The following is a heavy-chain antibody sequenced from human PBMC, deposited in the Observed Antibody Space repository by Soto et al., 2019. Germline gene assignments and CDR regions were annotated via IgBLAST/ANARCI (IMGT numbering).Heavy chain of an antibody. V-gene: IGHV1-69*13. CDR2: IIPIFGTA. D-gene: IGHD5-18*01. Sequence: SVKVSCKASGGTFSSYAIIWVRQAPGQGLEWMGGIIPIFGTANYAQKFQGRVTITADESTSTAYMELSSLRSEDTAVYYCARVSGTARYYYYYGMDVWGQGTTVTVS. J-gene: IGHJ6*02. CDR3: ARVSGTARYYYYYGMDV. CDR1: GGTFSSYA.